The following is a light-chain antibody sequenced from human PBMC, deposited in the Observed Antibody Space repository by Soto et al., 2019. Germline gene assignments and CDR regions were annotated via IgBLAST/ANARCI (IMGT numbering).Light chain of an antibody. Sequence: QSALTQPPSVSGSPGQSVTISCTGTRSDVGSYNRVSWYQQPPGTAPKLMIYEVSNRPSGVPDRFSGSKSGNTASLTISGLQAEDEADYYCSSYTSSSIPVFGGGTKLTVL. J-gene: IGLJ2*01. CDR2: EVS. V-gene: IGLV2-18*02. CDR1: RSDVGSYNR. CDR3: SSYTSSSIPV.